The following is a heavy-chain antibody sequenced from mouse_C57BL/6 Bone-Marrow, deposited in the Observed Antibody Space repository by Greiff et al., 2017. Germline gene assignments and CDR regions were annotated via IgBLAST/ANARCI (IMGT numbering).Heavy chain of an antibody. CDR1: GYTFTSYW. J-gene: IGHJ1*03. Sequence: QVQLQQPGAELVRPGSSVKLSCKASGYTFTSYWMHWVKQRPIQGLEWIGNIDPSDSETHYNQKFKYKATLTVDKSSSTAYMQLSSLTSEDSAVYYCARDYYGSSYWYFDVWGTGTTVTVSS. CDR3: ARDYYGSSYWYFDV. V-gene: IGHV1-52*01. D-gene: IGHD1-1*01. CDR2: IDPSDSET.